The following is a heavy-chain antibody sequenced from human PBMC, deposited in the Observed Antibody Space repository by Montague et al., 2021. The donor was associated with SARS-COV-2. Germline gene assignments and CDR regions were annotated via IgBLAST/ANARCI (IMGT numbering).Heavy chain of an antibody. J-gene: IGHJ4*02. CDR3: ARDPRYSLSWSFDY. V-gene: IGHV6-1*01. D-gene: IGHD6-13*01. CDR2: IYYGYKWYY. CDR1: GDSVFSNRRA. Sequence: CAISGDSVFSNRRAWEWLRQAPPTGHQCVGRIYYGYKWYYDYAVSVKSRMTISPDTSKNQFSLQLSSVTPEDRAVYYCARDPRYSLSWSFDYWGQGTLVTVSS.